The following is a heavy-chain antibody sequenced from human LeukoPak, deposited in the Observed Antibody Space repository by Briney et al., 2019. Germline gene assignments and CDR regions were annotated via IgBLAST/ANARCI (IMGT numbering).Heavy chain of an antibody. D-gene: IGHD3-22*01. CDR3: ARGSYDSSDYEYFQH. V-gene: IGHV4-4*07. CDR2: IYSDGST. Sequence: PSETLSLTCTVSGDSISYYYWSWIRQPAGKGLEWIGRIYSDGSTNYNPSLKSRVTISVDTSKNQFSLKLSSVTAADTAVYYCARGSYDSSDYEYFQHWGQGTLVTVSS. J-gene: IGHJ1*01. CDR1: GDSISYYY.